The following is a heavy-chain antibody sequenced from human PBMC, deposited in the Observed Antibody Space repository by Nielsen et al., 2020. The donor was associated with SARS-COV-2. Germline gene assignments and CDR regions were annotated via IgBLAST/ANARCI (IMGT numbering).Heavy chain of an antibody. Sequence: WVRQAPGQGLEWMGWINTNTGNPTYAQGFTGRFVFSLDTSVSTAYLQISSLKAEDTAVYYCARDAAPSLAYCGGDCYSDYFDYWGQGTLVTVSS. V-gene: IGHV7-4-1*02. D-gene: IGHD2-21*02. CDR3: ARDAAPSLAYCGGDCYSDYFDY. J-gene: IGHJ4*02. CDR2: INTNTGNP.